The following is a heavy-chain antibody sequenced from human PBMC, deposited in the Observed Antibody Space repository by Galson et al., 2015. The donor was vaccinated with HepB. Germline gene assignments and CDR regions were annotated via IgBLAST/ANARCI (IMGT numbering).Heavy chain of an antibody. V-gene: IGHV5-10-1*01. J-gene: IGHJ5*02. D-gene: IGHD5-12*01. CDR3: ARHVILSSPTSNWFDP. CDR2: IDPSDSYT. CDR1: GYSFTSYW. Sequence: QSGAEVKKPGESLRISCKGSGYSFTSYWISWVRQMPGKGLEWMGRIDPSDSYTNYSPSFQGHVTISADKSISTAYLQWSSLKASDTAMYYCARHVILSSPTSNWFDPWGQGTLVTVSS.